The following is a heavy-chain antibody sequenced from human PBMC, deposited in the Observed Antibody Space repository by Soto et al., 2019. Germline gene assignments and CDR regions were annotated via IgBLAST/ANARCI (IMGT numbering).Heavy chain of an antibody. D-gene: IGHD2-15*01. J-gene: IGHJ5*02. Sequence: GGSLRLSCAASGFAVSSNYMTWVRQAPGKGLEWVSVMYSGGSKYYADSVKGRFTISRDNSKNTLYLQMTSLRADDTAVYYCARDQGCSGGNCYNWFDPWGQGTLVTVSS. V-gene: IGHV3-53*01. CDR1: GFAVSSNY. CDR3: ARDQGCSGGNCYNWFDP. CDR2: MYSGGSK.